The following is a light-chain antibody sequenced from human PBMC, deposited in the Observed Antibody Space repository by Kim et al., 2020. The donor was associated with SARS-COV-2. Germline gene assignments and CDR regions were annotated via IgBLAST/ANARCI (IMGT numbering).Light chain of an antibody. V-gene: IGLV2-14*01. CDR3: SSYTSSSGLMV. CDR2: EVT. J-gene: IGLJ3*02. CDR1: STDVDDYNY. Sequence: QSITISCTGTSTDVDDYNYVSWYQQHPCKAPKLMIYEVTKRPSGVSYRFSGSKSGNTASLTISGLQAEDEADYYCSSYTSSSGLMVVGGGTQLTVL.